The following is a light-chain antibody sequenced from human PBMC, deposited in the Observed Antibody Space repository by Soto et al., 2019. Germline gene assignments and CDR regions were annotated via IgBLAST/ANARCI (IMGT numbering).Light chain of an antibody. V-gene: IGLV2-14*01. CDR1: SSDIGGYIY. CDR3: NSYTTSSTLV. J-gene: IGLJ1*01. Sequence: QSALTQPASVSASPGQSITISCTGTSSDIGGYIYVSWYQHHPGKAPRLMIYEVSSRPSGVSNRFSGSKSGNTASLTISGLQAEDEADYYCNSYTTSSTLVFGTGTKLTVL. CDR2: EVS.